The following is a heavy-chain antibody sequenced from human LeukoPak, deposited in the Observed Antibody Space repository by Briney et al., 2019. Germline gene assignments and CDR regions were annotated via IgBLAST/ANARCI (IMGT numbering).Heavy chain of an antibody. CDR1: GFSVSNYN. CDR2: ISESGTAI. Sequence: PGGSLRLSCAASGFSVSNYNMNWVRQARGKGLEWVSFISESGTAIYYAESVKGRFTISRDIARNSVYLQMNSLRDEDTAMYYCARGPLGWSDYWGQGPLVTVSS. CDR3: ARGPLGWSDY. J-gene: IGHJ4*02. D-gene: IGHD1-26*01. V-gene: IGHV3-48*02.